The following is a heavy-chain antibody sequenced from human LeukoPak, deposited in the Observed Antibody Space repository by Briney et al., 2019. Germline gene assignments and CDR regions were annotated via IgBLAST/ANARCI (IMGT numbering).Heavy chain of an antibody. CDR1: GYTFTDYY. V-gene: IGHV1-69-2*01. CDR2: VDPEDGET. J-gene: IGHJ4*02. CDR3: ATDPDIVVEPAAKTSTYFDY. D-gene: IGHD2-2*01. Sequence: ASVKVSCKASGYTFTDYYMHWVQQAPGKGLEWMGRVDPEDGETIYAEKFQGRVTITADTSTDTAYMELSSLRSEDTAVYYCATDPDIVVEPAAKTSTYFDYWGQGTLVTVSS.